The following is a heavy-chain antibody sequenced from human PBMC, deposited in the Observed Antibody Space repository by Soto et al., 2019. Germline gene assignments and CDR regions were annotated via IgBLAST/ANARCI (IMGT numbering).Heavy chain of an antibody. V-gene: IGHV3-33*01. J-gene: IGHJ4*02. Sequence: ESGGGVVQPGKSLRLSCAASGFTFSTYGMHWVRQAPGKGLERVAVIWYDGSNKYHGDSLKGRFTISRDNSKKTLYLQMNNLRAEDTAVYYCGRDGALGDTAVVDSWGQGTLVIVSS. CDR2: IWYDGSNK. CDR3: GRDGALGDTAVVDS. CDR1: GFTFSTYG. D-gene: IGHD5-18*01.